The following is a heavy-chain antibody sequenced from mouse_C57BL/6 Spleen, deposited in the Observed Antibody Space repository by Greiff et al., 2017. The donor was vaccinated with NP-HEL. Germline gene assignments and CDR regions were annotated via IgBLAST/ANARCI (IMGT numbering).Heavy chain of an antibody. CDR3: ARTDGYDAWFAY. CDR2: ISNLAYSI. J-gene: IGHJ3*01. Sequence: DVMLVESGGGLVQPGGSLKLSCAASGFTFSDYGMAWVRQAPRKGPEWVAFISNLAYSIYYVDTVTGRFTISRENAKNTLYLEMSSLRSEDTAMYYCARTDGYDAWFAYWGQGTLVTVSA. CDR1: GFTFSDYG. D-gene: IGHD2-2*01. V-gene: IGHV5-15*01.